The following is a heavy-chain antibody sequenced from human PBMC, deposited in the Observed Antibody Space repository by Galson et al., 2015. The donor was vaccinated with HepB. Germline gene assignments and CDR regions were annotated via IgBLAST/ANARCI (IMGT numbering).Heavy chain of an antibody. CDR3: ARIVGATHYYYYRDV. Sequence: SVKVSCKASGYTFTGYYMHWVRQAPGQGLEWMGWINPNSGGTNYAQKFQGRVTMTRDTSISTAYMELSSLRSDDTAVYYCARIVGATHYYYYRDVWGKVTTVSVSS. V-gene: IGHV1-2*02. CDR1: GYTFTGYY. J-gene: IGHJ6*03. CDR2: INPNSGGT. D-gene: IGHD1-26*01.